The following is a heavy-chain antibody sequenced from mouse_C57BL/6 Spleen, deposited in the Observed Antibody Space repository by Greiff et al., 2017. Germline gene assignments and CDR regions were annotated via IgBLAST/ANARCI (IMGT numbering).Heavy chain of an antibody. CDR2: IYPGDGDT. V-gene: IGHV1-82*01. J-gene: IGHJ1*03. CDR3: ARDWDGGYFDV. CDR1: GYAFSSSW. Sequence: VKVVESGPELVKPGASVKISCKASGYAFSSSWMNWVKQRPGKGLEWIGRIYPGDGDTNYNGKFKGKATLTADKSSSTAYMQLSSLTSEDSAVYFCARDWDGGYFDVWGTGTTVTVSS. D-gene: IGHD4-1*01.